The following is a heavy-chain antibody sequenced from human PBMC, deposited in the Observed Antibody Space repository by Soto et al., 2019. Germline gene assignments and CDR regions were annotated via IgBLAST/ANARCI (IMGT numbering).Heavy chain of an antibody. CDR2: IKQDGSEK. CDR1: RFSVNSSG. V-gene: IGHV3-7*01. Sequence: GSLRLAXAAFRFSVNSSGMSWARQAPGKGLVWVANIKQDGSEKYYVDSVKGRFTISRDNAKNSLYLQMNSLRAEDTAVYYCARERRGSSFDYWGQGILVTVSS. J-gene: IGHJ4*02. CDR3: ARERRGSSFDY. D-gene: IGHD6-13*01.